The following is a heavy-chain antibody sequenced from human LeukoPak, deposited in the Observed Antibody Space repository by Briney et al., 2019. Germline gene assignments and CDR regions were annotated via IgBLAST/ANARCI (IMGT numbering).Heavy chain of an antibody. V-gene: IGHV3-30-3*01. CDR1: GFTFSSYA. Sequence: GGSLRLSCAASGFTFSSYAMHWVRQAPGKGLEWVAVISYDGSNKYYADSVKGRFTISRDNSKNTLYLQMNSLRAEDTAVYYCAKDGSAYCGGDCYSYYYYYMDVWGKGTTVTVSS. D-gene: IGHD2-21*01. CDR2: ISYDGSNK. CDR3: AKDGSAYCGGDCYSYYYYYMDV. J-gene: IGHJ6*03.